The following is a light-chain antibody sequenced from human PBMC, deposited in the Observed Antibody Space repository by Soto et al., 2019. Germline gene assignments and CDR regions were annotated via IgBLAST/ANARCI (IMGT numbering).Light chain of an antibody. CDR1: SSDVGGYDY. J-gene: IGLJ1*01. CDR2: DVS. V-gene: IGLV2-11*01. CDR3: CSYAGRFYV. Sequence: QSVLTKPRSVSGSPGQSVTISCTGTSSDVGGYDYVSWYQQSPGKAPKFIIYDVSERPSGVPDRFSGSKSGNTASLTISGLQAEDEADYYCCSYAGRFYVFGTGTKVTVL.